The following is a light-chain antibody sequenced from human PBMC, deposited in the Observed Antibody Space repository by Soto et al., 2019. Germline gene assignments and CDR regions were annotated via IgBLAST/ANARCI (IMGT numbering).Light chain of an antibody. CDR3: AAWDVSLNGHYA. V-gene: IGLV1-44*01. CDR2: NNN. CDR1: SSNIGSSS. Sequence: QSVLTQPPSAAGTPGQRVTISCSGSSSNIGSSSVNWYQQLPGAAPKLLIYNNNQWPSGVPDRFSGSKSGTSASLAISGLQSEDEADYYCAAWDVSLNGHYAFGTGTKVTVL. J-gene: IGLJ1*01.